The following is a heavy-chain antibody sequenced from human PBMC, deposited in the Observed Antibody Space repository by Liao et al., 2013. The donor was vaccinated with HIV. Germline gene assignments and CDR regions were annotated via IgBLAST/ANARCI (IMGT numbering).Heavy chain of an antibody. D-gene: IGHD3-10*01. V-gene: IGHV4-4*07. CDR2: IYSSGST. CDR3: AKSYGSGDMDV. Sequence: QVQLQESGPGLLKPSETLSLTCTVSGDSISDYYWTWIRQPAGKGLEWIGRIYSSGSTSYNPSLKSRVTMSMDTSKSQFSLKVSSVTAADTAVYYCAKSYGSGDMDVWGKGTTVTVSS. J-gene: IGHJ6*03. CDR1: GDSISDYY.